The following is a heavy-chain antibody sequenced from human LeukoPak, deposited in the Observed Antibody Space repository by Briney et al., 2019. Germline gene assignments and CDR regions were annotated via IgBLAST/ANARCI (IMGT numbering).Heavy chain of an antibody. Sequence: SETLSLTCAVSGYSIRSDYYWGWIRQPPGKGLEWIGSIYHSGSTYYNPSLKSRVTISVDTSKKQFSLKLTSVTAADTAVYYCARAWDSSGYVDYWGQGTLVTVSS. D-gene: IGHD3-22*01. V-gene: IGHV4-38-2*01. J-gene: IGHJ4*02. CDR1: GYSIRSDYY. CDR2: IYHSGST. CDR3: ARAWDSSGYVDY.